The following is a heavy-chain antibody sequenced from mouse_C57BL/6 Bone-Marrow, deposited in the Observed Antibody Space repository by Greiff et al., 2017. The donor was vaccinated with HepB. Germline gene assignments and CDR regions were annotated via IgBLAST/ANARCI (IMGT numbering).Heavy chain of an antibody. CDR3: EGETYYAMDY. J-gene: IGHJ4*01. Sequence: VQLQQSGPELVKPGASVKISCKASGYAFSSSWMNWVKQRPGKGLEWIGRIYPGDGDTNYNGKFKGKATLTADKSSSTAYMQLSSLTSEDSAVYFCEGETYYAMDYWGQGTSVTVSS. CDR1: GYAFSSSW. CDR2: IYPGDGDT. V-gene: IGHV1-82*01.